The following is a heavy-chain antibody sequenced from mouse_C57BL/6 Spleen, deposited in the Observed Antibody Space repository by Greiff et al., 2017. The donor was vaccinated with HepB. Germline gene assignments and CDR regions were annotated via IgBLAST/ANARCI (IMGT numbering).Heavy chain of an antibody. V-gene: IGHV1-82*01. CDR3: ARKGDYDPWFAY. J-gene: IGHJ3*01. CDR2: IYPGDGDT. D-gene: IGHD2-4*01. Sequence: VQLQQSGPELVKPGASVKISCKASGYAFSSSWMNWVKQRPGKGLEWIGRIYPGDGDTNYNGKFKGKATLTADKSSSTAYMQLSSLTSEDSAVYFCARKGDYDPWFAYWGQGTLVTVSA. CDR1: GYAFSSSW.